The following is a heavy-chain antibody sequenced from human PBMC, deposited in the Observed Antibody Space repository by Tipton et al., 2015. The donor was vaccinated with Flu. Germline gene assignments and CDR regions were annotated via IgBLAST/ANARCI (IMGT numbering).Heavy chain of an antibody. Sequence: TLSLTCTVSGGSISSYYWSWIRQPPGKGLEWIGSIYYSGSTNYNPSLKSRVTISVDTSKNQFSLKLSSVTAADTAVYYCATNYYGSGRCGLSWGQGTLVTVSS. J-gene: IGHJ5*02. CDR3: ATNYYGSGRCGLS. CDR2: IYYSGST. CDR1: GGSISSYY. V-gene: IGHV4-59*08. D-gene: IGHD3-10*01.